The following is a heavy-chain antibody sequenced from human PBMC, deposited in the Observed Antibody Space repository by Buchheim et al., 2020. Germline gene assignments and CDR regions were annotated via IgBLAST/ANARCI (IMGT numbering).Heavy chain of an antibody. CDR1: GGSISSSSYY. D-gene: IGHD2-21*02. Sequence: QLQLQESGPGLVKPSETLSLTCTVSGGSISSSSYYWGWLRPPPGKGLEWIGSIYYSGSTYYNPSLKSRVTISVATSKNPFSLKLSSVTAADTAVYYWAGTPYCGGDCYPDYWGQGTL. J-gene: IGHJ4*02. V-gene: IGHV4-39*01. CDR2: IYYSGST. CDR3: AGTPYCGGDCYPDY.